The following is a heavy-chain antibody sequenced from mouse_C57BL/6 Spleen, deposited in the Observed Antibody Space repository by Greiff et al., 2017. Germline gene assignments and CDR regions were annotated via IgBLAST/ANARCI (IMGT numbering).Heavy chain of an antibody. J-gene: IGHJ4*01. CDR2: ISYDGSN. CDR3: ARGYYYGSSQGAMDY. D-gene: IGHD1-1*01. Sequence: DVQLQESGPGLVKPSQSLSLTCSVTGYSITSGYYWNWIRQFPGNKLEWMGSISYDGSNNYNPSLKNRISITRDTTKNQFFLKLNSVTTEDTATYYCARGYYYGSSQGAMDYWGQGTSVTVSS. V-gene: IGHV3-6*01. CDR1: GYSITSGYY.